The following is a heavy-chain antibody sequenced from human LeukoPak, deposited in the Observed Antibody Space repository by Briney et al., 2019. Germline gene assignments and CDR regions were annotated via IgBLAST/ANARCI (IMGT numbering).Heavy chain of an antibody. CDR1: GGSISSGGYY. J-gene: IGHJ4*02. Sequence: PSETLSLTCTVSGGSISSGGYYWSWIRQHPGKGLEWIGYIYYSGSTYYNPSLKSRVAISVDTSKNQFSLKLSSVTAADTAVYYCAGTYCSGGSCYSRYWGQGTLVTVSS. V-gene: IGHV4-31*03. D-gene: IGHD2-15*01. CDR3: AGTYCSGGSCYSRY. CDR2: IYYSGST.